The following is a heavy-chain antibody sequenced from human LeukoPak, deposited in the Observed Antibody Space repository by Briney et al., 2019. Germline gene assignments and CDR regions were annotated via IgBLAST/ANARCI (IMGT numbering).Heavy chain of an antibody. J-gene: IGHJ4*02. CDR2: IKQDGSEK. V-gene: IGHV3-7*01. D-gene: IGHD4-23*01. CDR1: GFTFSSYW. Sequence: PGGSLRLSCAASGFTFSSYWMSWVRQAPGKGLEWVANIKQDGSEKYYVDSVTGRFTISRDNAKNSLFLQMNSLRAEDTAVYYCARFYGGKYFDYWGQGTLVTVSS. CDR3: ARFYGGKYFDY.